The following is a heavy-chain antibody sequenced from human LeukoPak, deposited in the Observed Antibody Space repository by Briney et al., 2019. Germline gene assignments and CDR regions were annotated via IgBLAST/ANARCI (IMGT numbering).Heavy chain of an antibody. J-gene: IGHJ4*02. D-gene: IGHD6-13*01. CDR1: GFTFSSYA. CDR2: ISGSGGST. Sequence: QPGGSPRLSCAASGFTFSSYAMSWVRQAPGKGLEWVSAISGSGGSTYYADSVKGRFTISRDNSKNTLYLQMNSLRAEDTAVYYCAKDLQSSWYVHYFDYWGQGTLVTVSS. CDR3: AKDLQSSWYVHYFDY. V-gene: IGHV3-23*01.